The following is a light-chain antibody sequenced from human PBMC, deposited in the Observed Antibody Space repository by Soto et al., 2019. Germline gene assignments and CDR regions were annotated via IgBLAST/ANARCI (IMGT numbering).Light chain of an antibody. CDR3: QQYGSSPST. J-gene: IGKJ1*01. V-gene: IGKV3-20*01. CDR2: GAS. Sequence: EIVSTQSPATLSVSPGERATLSCRASQSVRSNYITWYQQKPGQAPRRLIFGASSRATGIPDRFSGSGSGTDFTLTISRLEPEDFAVYYCQQYGSSPSTFGQGTKVDIK. CDR1: QSVRSNY.